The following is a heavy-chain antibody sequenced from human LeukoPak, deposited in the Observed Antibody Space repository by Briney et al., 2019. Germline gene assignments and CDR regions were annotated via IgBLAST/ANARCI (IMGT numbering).Heavy chain of an antibody. Sequence: PGGSLRLSCAASGFTFSNYAMTWVRQAPGKGLEWVSVISGSGGTTFYADSVKGRFTISRDNSKNTLYLEVNRLRAEDTAVYYCARDRHGGSCCTFYSMDVWGQGTTVTVSS. J-gene: IGHJ6*02. CDR1: GFTFSNYA. CDR3: ARDRHGGSCCTFYSMDV. V-gene: IGHV3-23*01. D-gene: IGHD2-2*01. CDR2: ISGSGGTT.